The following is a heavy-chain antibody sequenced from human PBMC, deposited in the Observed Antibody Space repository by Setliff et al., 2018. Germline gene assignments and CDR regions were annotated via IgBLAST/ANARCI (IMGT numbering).Heavy chain of an antibody. CDR3: RQSVVGKDVFDI. CDR1: GDSCGDYS. D-gene: IGHD1-1*01. V-gene: IGHV4-34*01. Sequence: SETLSLTCAVCGDSCGDYSWSWIRQPPGKGLEWIEEINHSGSGDYNPSFKGRVTISVDTSKKQFSLTLTSVTAADTALYYCRQSVVGKDVFDIWGQGTVVTVSS. CDR2: INHSGSG. J-gene: IGHJ3*02.